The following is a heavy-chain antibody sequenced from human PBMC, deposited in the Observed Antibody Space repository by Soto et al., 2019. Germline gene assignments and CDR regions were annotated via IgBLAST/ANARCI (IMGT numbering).Heavy chain of an antibody. CDR3: ARDLWGYCGADCYPLDV. Sequence: QVRLQESGPGLVKPSETLSLTCTVSGGSISSYYWCWIRQPPGKGLEWIGYMYNTGRTIYNPFLKSRVTISVDTSKNQFSLKLNSVTGADTVVYYCARDLWGYCGADCYPLDVWGQGSTVTVSS. V-gene: IGHV4-59*01. J-gene: IGHJ6*02. CDR2: MYNTGRT. D-gene: IGHD2-21*02. CDR1: GGSISSYY.